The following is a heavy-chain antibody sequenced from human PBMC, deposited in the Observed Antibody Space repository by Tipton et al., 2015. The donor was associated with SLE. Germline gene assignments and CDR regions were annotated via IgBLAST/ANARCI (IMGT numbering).Heavy chain of an antibody. CDR1: GFTFSSYA. Sequence: SLRLSCAASGFTFSSYAMSWVRQAPGKGLVWVSSVSSDATTTTYADSVKGRFTTSRDNAKNTVYLQMSSLRAEDTAVYYCAGGTTYITDLWGQGTLLTVSS. J-gene: IGHJ4*02. CDR2: VSSDATTT. D-gene: IGHD2/OR15-2a*01. CDR3: AGGTTYITDL. V-gene: IGHV3-74*01.